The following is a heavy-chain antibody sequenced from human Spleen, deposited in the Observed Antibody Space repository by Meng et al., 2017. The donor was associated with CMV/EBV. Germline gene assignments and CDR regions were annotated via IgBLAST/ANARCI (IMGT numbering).Heavy chain of an antibody. J-gene: IGHJ6*02. CDR1: GFIFRNYG. Sequence: GGSLRLSCVASGFIFRNYGMHWVRQAPGKGLEWVAVVWSDGSSKYYGDSVKGRFTISRDNAKNSLYLQMNSLRAEDTAVYYCARVSGYCSTNICQWVGGEGHYYYGMDVWGQGTTVTVSS. D-gene: IGHD2-2*01. CDR2: VWSDGSSK. V-gene: IGHV3-33*01. CDR3: ARVSGYCSTNICQWVGGEGHYYYGMDV.